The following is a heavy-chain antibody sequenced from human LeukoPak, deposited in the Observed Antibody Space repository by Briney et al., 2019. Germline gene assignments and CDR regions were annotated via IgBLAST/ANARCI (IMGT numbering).Heavy chain of an antibody. CDR1: GGSFSGYY. CDR2: INHSGST. CDR3: ARDSGLSSPDAFDI. V-gene: IGHV4-34*01. J-gene: IGHJ3*02. Sequence: SETLSLTCAVYGGSFSGYYWSWIRQPPGKGLEWIGEINHSGSTNYNPSLKSRVTISVDTSNNQFSLKLSSVTAADTAVYYCARDSGLSSPDAFDIWGQGTMVTVSS. D-gene: IGHD6-13*01.